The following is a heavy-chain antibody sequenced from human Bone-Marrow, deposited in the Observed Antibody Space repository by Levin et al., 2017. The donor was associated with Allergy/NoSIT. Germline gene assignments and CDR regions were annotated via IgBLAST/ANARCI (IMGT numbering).Heavy chain of an antibody. Sequence: PAASVKVSCAASGFAFGDHWMTWVRQAPGKGLEWVANIKQDGSDKYYVDSVKGRFTVSRDNAKNSLYLQMNSLRGEDTAVYYCTGGSGTGDYWGQGTLVTVSS. D-gene: IGHD3-3*01. CDR1: GFAFGDHW. J-gene: IGHJ4*02. V-gene: IGHV3-7*04. CDR2: IKQDGSDK. CDR3: TGGSGTGDY.